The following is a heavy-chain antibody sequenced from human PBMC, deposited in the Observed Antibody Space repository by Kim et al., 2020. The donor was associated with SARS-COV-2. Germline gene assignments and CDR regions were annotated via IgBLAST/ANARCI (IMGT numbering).Heavy chain of an antibody. J-gene: IGHJ4*02. V-gene: IGHV3-7*01. CDR2: GSEK. Sequence: GSEKYLVDAVKGRFTISRDNAKKSLYLQMNSLRADDTAVYFCARGRGAEFWGQGTLVTVSS. CDR3: ARGRGAEF. D-gene: IGHD3-10*01.